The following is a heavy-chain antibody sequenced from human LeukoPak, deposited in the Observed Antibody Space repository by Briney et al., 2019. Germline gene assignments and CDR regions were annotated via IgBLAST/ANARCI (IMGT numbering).Heavy chain of an antibody. J-gene: IGHJ6*02. CDR1: GYTFTSYG. Sequence: ASVKVSCKASGYTFTSYGISWVRQAPGQGLEWMGWISAYNGNTNYAQKFQGRVTITADESTSTAYMELSSLRSEDTAVYYCARQWSLPYSSSDYYYGMDVWGQGTTVTVSS. CDR3: ARQWSLPYSSSDYYYGMDV. CDR2: ISAYNGNT. V-gene: IGHV1-18*01. D-gene: IGHD6-6*01.